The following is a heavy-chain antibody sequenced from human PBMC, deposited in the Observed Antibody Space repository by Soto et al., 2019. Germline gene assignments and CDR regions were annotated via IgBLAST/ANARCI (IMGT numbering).Heavy chain of an antibody. V-gene: IGHV5-51*01. CDR3: ARKDSSSAFDY. CDR2: IYPGDSDT. J-gene: IGHJ4*02. D-gene: IGHD3-22*01. CDR1: GYSFTTYW. Sequence: EESLKISGKGSGYSFTTYWIGWVRQMPWKGLEWMGTIYPGDSDTRYSPSFQGQVTISADKYISTAYLQWSSLKASDTAMYYCARKDSSSAFDYWGQGTLVTVSS.